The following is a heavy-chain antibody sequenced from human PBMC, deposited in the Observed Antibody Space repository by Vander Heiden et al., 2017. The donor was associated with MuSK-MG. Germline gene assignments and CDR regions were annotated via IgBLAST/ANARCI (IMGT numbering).Heavy chain of an antibody. CDR2: FSGSGGST. V-gene: IGHV3-23*01. D-gene: IGHD3-3*01. CDR1: GFTFTNYA. CDR3: AKGREVWSGYYTTPFDY. J-gene: IGHJ4*02. Sequence: EVQLFESGGGLVQPAGSLRLSCAASGFTFTNYAISWVRQAPGKGLEWVSAFSGSGGSTYHADSVKGRFTISRDISKNTLYLQMNTLRAEDTAVYYCAKGREVWSGYYTTPFDYWGQGILVTVSS.